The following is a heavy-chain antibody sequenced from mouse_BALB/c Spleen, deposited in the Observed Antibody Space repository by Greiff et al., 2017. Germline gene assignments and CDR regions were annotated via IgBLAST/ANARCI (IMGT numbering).Heavy chain of an antibody. D-gene: IGHD2-3*01. Sequence: EVKLVESGPGLVKPSQSLSLTCSVTGYSITSGYYWNWIRQFPGNKLEWMGYISYDGSNNYNPSLKNRISITRDTSKNQFFLKLNSVTTEDTATYYCAREGTSYDAYFDYWGQGTTLTVSS. V-gene: IGHV3-6*02. J-gene: IGHJ2*01. CDR1: GYSITSGYY. CDR2: ISYDGSN. CDR3: AREGTSYDAYFDY.